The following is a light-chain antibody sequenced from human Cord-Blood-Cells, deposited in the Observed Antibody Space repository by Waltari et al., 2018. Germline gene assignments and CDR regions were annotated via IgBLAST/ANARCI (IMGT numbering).Light chain of an antibody. CDR1: QSVSSY. V-gene: IGKV3-11*01. CDR3: QQRSNWHPYT. J-gene: IGKJ2*01. CDR2: DAS. Sequence: EIVLTQSPATLSLSPGERATLSCRASQSVSSYLAWYQQKPGQAPRLLIYDASNRATGIPARFSGSGSGIDFTLTISSLEPEDFAVYYCQQRSNWHPYTFGQGTKLEIK.